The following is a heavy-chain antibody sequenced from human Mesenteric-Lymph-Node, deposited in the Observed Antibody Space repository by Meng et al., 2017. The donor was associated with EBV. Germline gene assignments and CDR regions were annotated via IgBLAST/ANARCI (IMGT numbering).Heavy chain of an antibody. Sequence: GRVKSWSPISPPGAVSGVSMSSRSWGGRLPQPPGEGREWIGEIYHSGSTTYNPSLKSRFTISVDKSKNQFSLKLSSVTAADTAVYYCARDRGGGYDRGYYFDYWGQGTLVTVSS. CDR3: ARDRGGGYDRGYYFDY. CDR2: IYHSGST. J-gene: IGHJ4*02. D-gene: IGHD3-22*01. V-gene: IGHV4-4*02. CDR1: GVSMSSRSW.